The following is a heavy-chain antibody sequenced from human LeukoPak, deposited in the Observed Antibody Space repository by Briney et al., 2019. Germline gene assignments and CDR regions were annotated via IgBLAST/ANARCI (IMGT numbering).Heavy chain of an antibody. CDR1: GGSISSYY. CDR2: IYYSGST. Sequence: SETLSLTCTVSGGSISSYYCSWMRQPPGKGQEWIGYIYYSGSTNYNPSLKSRVTISVDTSKNQFSLKLSSVTAADTAVYYCARDSSSGLVNYWGQGTLVTVSS. CDR3: ARDSSSGLVNY. D-gene: IGHD1-26*01. V-gene: IGHV4-59*01. J-gene: IGHJ4*02.